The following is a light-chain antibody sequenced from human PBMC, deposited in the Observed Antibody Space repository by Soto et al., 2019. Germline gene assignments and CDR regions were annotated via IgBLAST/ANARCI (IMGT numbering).Light chain of an antibody. Sequence: DIQMTQSPSSLSASVADRVTITCRASQTPITFLNWYQQKPGKAPKLLIYATSTLQSGVPSRFSVRDSGADFTLTINNLQPEDFATYYCQQPPYTFGPGTKVDI. CDR3: QQPPYT. J-gene: IGKJ3*01. CDR2: ATS. CDR1: QTPITF. V-gene: IGKV1-39*01.